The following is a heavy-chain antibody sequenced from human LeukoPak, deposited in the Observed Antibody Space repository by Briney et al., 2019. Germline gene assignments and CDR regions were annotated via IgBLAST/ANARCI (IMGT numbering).Heavy chain of an antibody. CDR1: GFTVSNNY. Sequence: GGSLRLSCAASGFTVSNNYMSWVRQAPGKGLEWVSAIYSGGSTFFADSVKGRFNISRDNSKNTPYLQMNSLRTEDTAVYYCASGLRGYGIWGQGTRVTVSS. CDR3: ASGLRGYGI. D-gene: IGHD2-15*01. J-gene: IGHJ3*02. CDR2: IYSGGST. V-gene: IGHV3-53*01.